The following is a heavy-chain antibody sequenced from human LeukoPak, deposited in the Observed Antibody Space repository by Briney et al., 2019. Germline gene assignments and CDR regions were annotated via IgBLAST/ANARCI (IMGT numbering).Heavy chain of an antibody. Sequence: SETLSLTCTVSGGSISSGGYYWSWIRQHPGKGLEWIGYIYYSGSTYYNPSLKSRVTISVDTSKNQFPLKLSSVTVADTAVYYCALSGVSNFDYWGQGTLVTVSS. CDR1: GGSISSGGYY. D-gene: IGHD6-25*01. CDR3: ALSGVSNFDY. CDR2: IYYSGST. V-gene: IGHV4-31*03. J-gene: IGHJ4*02.